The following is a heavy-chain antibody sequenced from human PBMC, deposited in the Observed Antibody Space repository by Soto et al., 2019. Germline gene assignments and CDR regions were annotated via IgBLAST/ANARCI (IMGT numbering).Heavy chain of an antibody. CDR2: ISTYNGDT. J-gene: IGHJ4*02. CDR3: AGFSDGFSFDY. CDR1: GYTFTRSG. D-gene: IGHD3-10*01. V-gene: IGHV1-18*01. Sequence: ASVKVSCKASGYTFTRSGSSWVRQAPGQGLEWMGWISTYNGDTNYAQKFQGWVTMTRDTSISTAYMELSSLRSEDTAVYYCAGFSDGFSFDYWGQGTLVTVSS.